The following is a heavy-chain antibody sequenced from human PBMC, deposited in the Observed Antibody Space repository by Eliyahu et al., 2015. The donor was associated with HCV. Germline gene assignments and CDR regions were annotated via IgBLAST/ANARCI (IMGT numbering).Heavy chain of an antibody. CDR1: GYTFTGYN. CDR3: ARGDHYSLEY. CDR2: VVSNNGGT. J-gene: IGHJ4*02. D-gene: IGHD5-18*01. Sequence: QVQLVQSGAEVKKPGASVKVSCKASGYTFTGYNIHWVRQAPGQGLEWMGRVVSNNGGTNYAQKYHGXVTLTRDTAINTAYMELSGLRSDDTAVYFCARGDHYSLEYWGQGTLVTVSS. V-gene: IGHV1-2*06.